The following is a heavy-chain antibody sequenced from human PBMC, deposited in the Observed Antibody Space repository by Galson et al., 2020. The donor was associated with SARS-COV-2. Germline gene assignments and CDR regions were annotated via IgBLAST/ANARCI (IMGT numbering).Heavy chain of an antibody. J-gene: IGHJ4*02. V-gene: IGHV3-23*01. CDR2: ISGSGDST. CDR3: AKDGAVARRGNEFDY. D-gene: IGHD6-19*01. Sequence: GGPLRLSCAASGFTFSSYAMSWVRQAPGKGLEWVSAISGSGDSTYYADSVKGRFTISRDNSKNTVYLQMNSLRAEDTAVYYCAKDGAVARRGNEFDYWGQGTLVTVSS. CDR1: GFTFSSYA.